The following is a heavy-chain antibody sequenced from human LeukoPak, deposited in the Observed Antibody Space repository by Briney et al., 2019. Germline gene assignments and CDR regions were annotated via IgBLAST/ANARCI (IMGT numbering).Heavy chain of an antibody. J-gene: IGHJ4*02. Sequence: GGSLRLSCAASGFTFSSYEMNWVRQAPGKGLEWVSAISGSGGSTYYADSVKGRFTISRDNSKNTLYLQMNSLRAEDTAVYYCARDGIWYFDYWGQGTLVTVSS. V-gene: IGHV3-23*01. CDR3: ARDGIWYFDY. CDR1: GFTFSSYE. D-gene: IGHD2-15*01. CDR2: ISGSGGST.